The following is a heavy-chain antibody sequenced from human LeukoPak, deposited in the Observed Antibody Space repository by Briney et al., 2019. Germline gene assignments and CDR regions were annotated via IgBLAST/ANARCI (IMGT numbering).Heavy chain of an antibody. D-gene: IGHD6-19*01. J-gene: IGHJ4*02. Sequence: GGSLRLSCAASGFTFSSYAMHWVRQAPGKGLEWVAVISYDGSNKYYADSVKGRFTISRDNSKNTLYLQMNSLRAEDTAVYYCARDMAPPGVPIAVAGTGDYWGQGTLVTVSS. CDR2: ISYDGSNK. CDR1: GFTFSSYA. V-gene: IGHV3-30-3*01. CDR3: ARDMAPPGVPIAVAGTGDY.